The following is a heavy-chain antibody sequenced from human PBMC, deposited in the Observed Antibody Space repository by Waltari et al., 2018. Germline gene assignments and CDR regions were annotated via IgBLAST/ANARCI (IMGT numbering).Heavy chain of an antibody. J-gene: IGHJ5*02. D-gene: IGHD6-19*01. Sequence: QVQLVQSGAEVTKPGSSVKVSCKASGGTFGSYNIRWVRQPPGQGLEWMGRIIPILGRANYAQKFQGRVTITADKSTSTAYMELSSLRSEDTAVYYCALPKAGTRWYNWFDPWGQGTLVTVSS. CDR2: IIPILGRA. CDR1: GGTFGSYN. V-gene: IGHV1-69*02. CDR3: ALPKAGTRWYNWFDP.